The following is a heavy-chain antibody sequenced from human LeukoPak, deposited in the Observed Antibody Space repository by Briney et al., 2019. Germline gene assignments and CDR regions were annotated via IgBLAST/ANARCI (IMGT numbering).Heavy chain of an antibody. CDR2: IIPIFGTA. CDR3: ARWHRGAGSYDP. J-gene: IGHJ5*02. CDR1: GGTFSSYA. V-gene: IGHV1-69*13. D-gene: IGHD1-14*01. Sequence: GASVKVSCKASGGTFSSYAISWVRQAPGQGFEWMGGIIPIFGTANYAQKFQGRVTITADESTSTAYMELSSLRSEDTAVYYCARWHRGAGSYDPWGQGTLVTVCS.